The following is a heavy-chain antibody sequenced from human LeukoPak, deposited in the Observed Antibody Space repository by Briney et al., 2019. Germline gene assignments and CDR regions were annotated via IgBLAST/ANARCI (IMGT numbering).Heavy chain of an antibody. D-gene: IGHD2-21*02. CDR2: LSSSGSP. CDR1: GGSISSSSYY. V-gene: IGHV4-39*01. Sequence: SETLSLPCTVSGGSISSSSYYWGWIRPPPGKRLVWFGCLSSSGSPSYNPSLKCRVTISVDTSKNQFFLKLSSVTAADTAVYYWARHRPYCGGDCYRYYFDYWGQGTLVTVSS. CDR3: ARHRPYCGGDCYRYYFDY. J-gene: IGHJ4*02.